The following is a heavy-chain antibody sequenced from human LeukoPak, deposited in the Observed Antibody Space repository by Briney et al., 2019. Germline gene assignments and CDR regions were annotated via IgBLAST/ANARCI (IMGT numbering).Heavy chain of an antibody. J-gene: IGHJ3*02. CDR2: INSNSGDT. CDR1: GYTFTGYY. V-gene: IGHV1-2*02. D-gene: IGHD3-3*01. Sequence: SSVKVSCKASGYTFTGYYMHWVRQAPGQGLEWMGWINSNSGDTNYAQKFKGRVTMTRDTSISTAYMELSRLRSDDTAVYDCARDLADYDFWSGYYRDAFDIWGQGTMVTVSS. CDR3: ARDLADYDFWSGYYRDAFDI.